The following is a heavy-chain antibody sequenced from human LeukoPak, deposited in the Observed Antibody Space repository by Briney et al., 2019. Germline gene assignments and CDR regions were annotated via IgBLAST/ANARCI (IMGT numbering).Heavy chain of an antibody. CDR1: GYTFTSYG. Sequence: ASVKVSCKASGYTFTSYGISWVRQAPGQGLEWIGWISAYNGNTNYAQKLQGRVTMTEDTSTDTAYMELSSLRSEDTAVYYCATDHGGAVAALPRYGMDVWGQGTTVTVSS. D-gene: IGHD6-19*01. CDR2: ISAYNGNT. CDR3: ATDHGGAVAALPRYGMDV. J-gene: IGHJ6*02. V-gene: IGHV1-18*01.